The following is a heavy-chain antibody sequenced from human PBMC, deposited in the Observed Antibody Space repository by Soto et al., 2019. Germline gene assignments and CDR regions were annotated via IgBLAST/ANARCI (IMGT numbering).Heavy chain of an antibody. Sequence: QVQLVQSGAEVKKPGASVKVSCKASGYTFTSYGISWVRQAPGQGLEWMGWISAYNGNTNYTQKLQGRVTMTTDTSTSTAYMELRSLRSDDTAVYYCARIGITMIVVAWAPGHYYGMDVWGQGTTVTVSS. CDR3: ARIGITMIVVAWAPGHYYGMDV. J-gene: IGHJ6*02. CDR1: GYTFTSYG. V-gene: IGHV1-18*01. CDR2: ISAYNGNT. D-gene: IGHD3-22*01.